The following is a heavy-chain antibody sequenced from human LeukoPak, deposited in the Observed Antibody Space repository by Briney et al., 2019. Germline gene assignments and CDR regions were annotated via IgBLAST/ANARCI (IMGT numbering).Heavy chain of an antibody. J-gene: IGHJ3*02. D-gene: IGHD3-10*01. CDR2: IKSKTDGGTT. V-gene: IGHV3-15*01. Sequence: GGSLRLSCAASGFTFSNAWMSWVRQAPGKGLEWVGRIKSKTDGGTTDYAAPVKGRFTISRDDSKNTLYLQMNSLKTEDTAVYYCTTGSVLLWFGEVDAFDIWGQGTMVTVSS. CDR3: TTGSVLLWFGEVDAFDI. CDR1: GFTFSNAW.